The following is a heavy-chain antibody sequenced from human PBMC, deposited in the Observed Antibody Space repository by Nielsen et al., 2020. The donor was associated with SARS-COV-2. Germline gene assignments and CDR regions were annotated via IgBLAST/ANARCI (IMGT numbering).Heavy chain of an antibody. CDR1: AFTFSSHS. D-gene: IGHD6-13*01. CDR2: ISSSGTTI. V-gene: IGHV3-48*02. J-gene: IGHJ4*02. Sequence: GESLKISCAASAFTFSSHSMNWVRQPPGKGLEWVSYISSSGTTIYYADSVRGRFSISRDNAKNSLYLQMNSLRDEDTGVYYCARVGSSRLDGYWGQRTLVTVSS. CDR3: ARVGSSRLDGY.